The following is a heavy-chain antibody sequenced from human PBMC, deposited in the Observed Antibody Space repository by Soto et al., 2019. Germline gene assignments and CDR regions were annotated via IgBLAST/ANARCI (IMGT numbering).Heavy chain of an antibody. CDR2: IFDSGST. D-gene: IGHD2-8*01. CDR1: GGSISGGVHS. J-gene: IGHJ2*01. Sequence: QVQLQESGPGLVKPSETLSLTCTVSGGSISGGVHSWSWIRQPTGKGLAWLGHIFDSGSTYYNPSLKSRLTISVDTSKNQFSLRLSSVTAADTAVYYCARESMPLTNDWYFDLWGRGTLVTVSS. CDR3: ARESMPLTNDWYFDL. V-gene: IGHV4-30-4*01.